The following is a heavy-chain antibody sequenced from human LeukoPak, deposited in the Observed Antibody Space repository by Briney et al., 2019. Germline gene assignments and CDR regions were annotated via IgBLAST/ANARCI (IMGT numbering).Heavy chain of an antibody. V-gene: IGHV3-43*02. Sequence: PGGSLRLSCAASGFTFDAYAMHWVRQAPGKGLEWVSVISGDGASTYYADSVKGRFTISRDTSKDFLYLQMNSLTTDDTALYYCAKVRCRGSYFDYRGQGTLVTVSS. J-gene: IGHJ4*02. CDR2: ISGDGAST. D-gene: IGHD1-26*01. CDR1: GFTFDAYA. CDR3: AKVRCRGSYFDY.